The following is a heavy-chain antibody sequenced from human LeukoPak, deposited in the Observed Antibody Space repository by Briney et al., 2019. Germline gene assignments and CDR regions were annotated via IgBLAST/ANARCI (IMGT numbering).Heavy chain of an antibody. Sequence: PGGSLRLSCSASGFTFSSYAMHWVRQAPGKGLEYVSAISSNGDSTYYADSVKGRFTISRDNSKNTLYLQMSSLRAEDTAVYYCVKDFVLLWFGRTFDYWGQGTLVTVSS. V-gene: IGHV3-64D*06. CDR3: VKDFVLLWFGRTFDY. CDR2: ISSNGDST. CDR1: GFTFSSYA. D-gene: IGHD3-10*01. J-gene: IGHJ4*02.